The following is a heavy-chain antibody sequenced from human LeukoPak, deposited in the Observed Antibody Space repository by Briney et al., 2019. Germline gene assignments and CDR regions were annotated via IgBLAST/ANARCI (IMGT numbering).Heavy chain of an antibody. Sequence: GGSLRLSCAASGFTFSDYYMTWIRQAPGKGLEWVAFIKGDGSAKKYVDSVKGRFTISRDNAKNSLFLQMNSLRAEDTAVYYCARDRGWIQHDIWGQGTMVTVSS. CDR2: IKGDGSAK. D-gene: IGHD5-18*01. J-gene: IGHJ3*02. CDR1: GFTFSDYY. CDR3: ARDRGWIQHDI. V-gene: IGHV3-7*01.